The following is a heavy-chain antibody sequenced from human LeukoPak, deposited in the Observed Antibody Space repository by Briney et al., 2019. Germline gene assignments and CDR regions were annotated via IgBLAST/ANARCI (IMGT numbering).Heavy chain of an antibody. Sequence: PGVPLRLSCSASIFTSSNYAMYWLPEAPGKGLVYVSAISSNGGRTYYADIVKGTVTISRDDSKYTLDLQMSSLVPEDTAVYYCMKGGDGSNSPSFDCWGQGSLVTVSS. J-gene: IGHJ4*02. CDR2: ISSNGGRT. CDR1: IFTSSNYA. V-gene: IGHV3-64D*06. CDR3: MKGGDGSNSPSFDC. D-gene: IGHD5-24*01.